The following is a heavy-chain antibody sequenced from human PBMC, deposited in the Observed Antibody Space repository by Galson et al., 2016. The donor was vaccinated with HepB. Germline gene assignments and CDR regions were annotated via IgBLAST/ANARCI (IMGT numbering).Heavy chain of an antibody. CDR3: ARDTATQPEYYFDF. Sequence: CAISGDSVSSSNAAWNWIRQSPSRGLEWLGRTYFRSTWSSDYAASVRSRLTIQSDTSKNQFSLHLRSTTPDDTAVYYCARDTATQPEYYFDFWGHGTQVTVSS. V-gene: IGHV6-1*01. J-gene: IGHJ4*01. CDR1: GDSVSSSNAA. D-gene: IGHD1-1*01. CDR2: TYFRSTWSS.